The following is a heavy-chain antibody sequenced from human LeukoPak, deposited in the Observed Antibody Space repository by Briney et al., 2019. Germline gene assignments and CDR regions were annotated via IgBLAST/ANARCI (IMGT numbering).Heavy chain of an antibody. V-gene: IGHV3-74*01. CDR3: VRGNDYGGPHY. Sequence: GSLRLFCAVSGFTFSSYWMHWVRPASGEGLVWVSRIDRDGSRINYADSVKGRFTISRDNGKNTLFLQMNSLRAEDAAVYYCVRGNDYGGPHYWGQGTLVTVSS. J-gene: IGHJ4*02. CDR1: GFTFSSYW. CDR2: IDRDGSRI. D-gene: IGHD4-23*01.